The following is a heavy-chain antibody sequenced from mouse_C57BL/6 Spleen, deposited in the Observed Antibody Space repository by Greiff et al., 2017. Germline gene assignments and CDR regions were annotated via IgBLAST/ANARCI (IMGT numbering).Heavy chain of an antibody. Sequence: EVQLQQSGPELVKPGASVKISCKASGYTFTDYYMNWVKQSHGKSLEWIGDINPNNGGTSYNQKFKGKATLTVDKSSSTAYMELRSLTSEDSAVYYCARRGSRDYYAMDYWGQGTSVTVAS. CDR2: INPNNGGT. CDR3: ARRGSRDYYAMDY. V-gene: IGHV1-26*01. CDR1: GYTFTDYY. D-gene: IGHD1-1*01. J-gene: IGHJ4*01.